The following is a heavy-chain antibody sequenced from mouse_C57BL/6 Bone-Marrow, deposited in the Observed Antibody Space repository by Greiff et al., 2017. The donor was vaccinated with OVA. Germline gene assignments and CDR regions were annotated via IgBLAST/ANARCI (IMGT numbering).Heavy chain of an antibody. Sequence: VQLQQSGPVLVKPGASVKMSCKASGYTFTDYYMNWVKQSHGKSLEWIGVINPYNGGTSYNQKFKGKATLTVDKSSSTAYMELNGLTSEDSAVYYCAYDYDEGAYWGQGTLVTVSA. V-gene: IGHV1-19*01. CDR1: GYTFTDYY. D-gene: IGHD2-4*01. CDR3: AYDYDEGAY. J-gene: IGHJ3*01. CDR2: INPYNGGT.